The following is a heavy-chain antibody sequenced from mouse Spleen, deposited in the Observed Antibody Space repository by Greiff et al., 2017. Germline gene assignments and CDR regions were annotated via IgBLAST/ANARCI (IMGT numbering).Heavy chain of an antibody. CDR2: INPSTGYT. CDR3: ARNGYYGSSYTWFAY. J-gene: IGHJ3*01. CDR1: GYTFTSYW. Sequence: QVQLKESGAELAKPGASVKMSCKASGYTFTSYWMHWVKQRPGQGLEWIGYINPSTGYTEYNQKFKDKATLTADKSSSTAYMQLSSLTSEDSAVYYCARNGYYGSSYTWFAYWGQGTLVTVSA. V-gene: IGHV1-7*01. D-gene: IGHD1-1*01.